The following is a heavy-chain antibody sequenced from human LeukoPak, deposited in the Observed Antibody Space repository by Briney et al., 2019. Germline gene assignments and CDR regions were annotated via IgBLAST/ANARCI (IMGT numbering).Heavy chain of an antibody. CDR3: AREEIVDHYFDY. V-gene: IGHV4-31*03. CDR2: ISNGRST. Sequence: SQTLPLTCTVSGGSISSGGYYWSWIRQHPGKGLEWIGYISNGRSTYDNPSLKSRVTISVDTSKNQFSLKLSSVTAADTAVYYCAREEIVDHYFDYWGQGTLVTVSS. CDR1: GGSISSGGYY. D-gene: IGHD3-22*01. J-gene: IGHJ4*02.